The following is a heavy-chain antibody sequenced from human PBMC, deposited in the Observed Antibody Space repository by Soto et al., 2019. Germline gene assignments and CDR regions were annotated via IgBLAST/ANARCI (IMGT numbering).Heavy chain of an antibody. CDR2: IYGGGST. J-gene: IGHJ4*02. Sequence: EVQLVESGGGLNQPGGSLRLSCAASGFTVSGNYMSWVRQAPGKGLEWVSIIYGGGSTYYADSVKGRFTISRDSSKNTLYLQMNSLRAEDTAVYYCAKIATYSASYQYFDYWGQGTPVTVSS. V-gene: IGHV3-53*01. CDR1: GFTVSGNY. D-gene: IGHD1-26*01. CDR3: AKIATYSASYQYFDY.